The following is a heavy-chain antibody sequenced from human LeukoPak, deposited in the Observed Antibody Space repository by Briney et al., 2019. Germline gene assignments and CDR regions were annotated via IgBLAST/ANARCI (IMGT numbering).Heavy chain of an antibody. V-gene: IGHV3-7*01. Sequence: PGGSLRLSCAASGFTFSNYWMNWVRQAPGKGLECLANIKQDGSETYYADSVKGRFTISRDNAKNSLYLQMNSLRAEDTAVYYCATYSSSNGREFQYWGQGTLVTVSS. CDR1: GFTFSNYW. CDR2: IKQDGSET. J-gene: IGHJ1*01. CDR3: ATYSSSNGREFQY. D-gene: IGHD2-2*01.